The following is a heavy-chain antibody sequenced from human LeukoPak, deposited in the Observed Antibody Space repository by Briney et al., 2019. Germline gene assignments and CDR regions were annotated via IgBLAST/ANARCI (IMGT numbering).Heavy chain of an antibody. CDR3: ARVQGIAARPPYYFDY. CDR2: ISGSGGST. V-gene: IGHV3-23*01. D-gene: IGHD6-6*01. J-gene: IGHJ4*02. CDR1: GFTFRSYA. Sequence: GGSLRLSCAASGFTFRSYAMTWVRQAPGKGLEWVSAISGSGGSTYYADSVKGRFTISRDNSKNTLYLQMNSLRAEDTAVYYCARVQGIAARPPYYFDYWGQGTLVTVSS.